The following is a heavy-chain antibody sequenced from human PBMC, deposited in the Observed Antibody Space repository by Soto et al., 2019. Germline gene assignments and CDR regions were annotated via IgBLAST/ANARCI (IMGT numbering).Heavy chain of an antibody. V-gene: IGHV4-31*03. CDR1: GASISSGGHY. J-gene: IGHJ5*02. CDR3: ARDLAYYGPLRGWFDP. D-gene: IGHD3-10*01. CDR2: IYYSGST. Sequence: SETLSLTCTVSGASISSGGHYWNWIRQLPGKGLEWIGFIYYSGSTYYNPSLESRVTISLDTSKNQFSLRLTSMTAADTAVYYCARDLAYYGPLRGWFDPWGQGTVVTVS.